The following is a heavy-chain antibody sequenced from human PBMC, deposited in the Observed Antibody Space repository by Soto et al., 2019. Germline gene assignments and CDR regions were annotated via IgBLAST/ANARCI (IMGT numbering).Heavy chain of an antibody. J-gene: IGHJ4*02. CDR3: ARREGNCRGGSCPFYHD. V-gene: IGHV4-4*02. CDR1: GDSIISNNW. CDR2: IYHSGST. D-gene: IGHD2-15*01. Sequence: QVQLQESGPGLVKPSETLSLTCTVSGDSIISNNWWTWVRQTPGKGLEWIGEIYHSGSTNYNPSLKIRVTLSLDNSKNRFSLSLNFMTATDTAVYYCARREGNCRGGSCPFYHDWGQGTLVTASS.